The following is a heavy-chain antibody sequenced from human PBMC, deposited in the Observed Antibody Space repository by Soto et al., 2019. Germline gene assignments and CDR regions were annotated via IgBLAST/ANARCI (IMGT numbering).Heavy chain of an antibody. V-gene: IGHV4-31*03. CDR3: AREKSGYSSSWSWFDP. D-gene: IGHD6-13*01. Sequence: SETLSLTCTVSGGSISSGGYYWSWIRQHPGKGLEWIGYIYYSGSTYYNPSLKSRVTISVDTSKNQFSLKLSSVTAADTAVYYCAREKSGYSSSWSWFDPWGQGTLVTVSS. CDR2: IYYSGST. J-gene: IGHJ5*02. CDR1: GGSISSGGYY.